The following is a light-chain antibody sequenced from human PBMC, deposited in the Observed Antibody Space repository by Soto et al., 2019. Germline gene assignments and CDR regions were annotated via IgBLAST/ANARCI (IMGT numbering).Light chain of an antibody. CDR2: GAS. J-gene: IGKJ2*01. Sequence: EIVLTQSPGTLSLSPGERATLSCRASRSVSSSYLAWYQQKPGQAPRLLIYGASSRATGIPDRFSGSGSGTDFTLTVSRLEPEDFAVYYCQQYGSSPTYSFGQGTKLESK. V-gene: IGKV3-20*01. CDR1: RSVSSSY. CDR3: QQYGSSPTYS.